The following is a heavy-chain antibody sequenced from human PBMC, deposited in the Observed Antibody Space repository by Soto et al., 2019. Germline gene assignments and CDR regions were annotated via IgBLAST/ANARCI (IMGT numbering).Heavy chain of an antibody. V-gene: IGHV5-10-1*01. CDR2: IDPSDSYT. D-gene: IGHD6-6*01. CDR1: GYSFTSYW. Sequence: GESLKISCKGSGYSFTSYWISWVRQMPGKGLEWMGRIDPSDSYTNYSPSFQGHVTISADKSISTAYLQWSSLKASDTAMCYCARFEYSSSSGGSYYYGMDVWGQGTTVTVSS. CDR3: ARFEYSSSSGGSYYYGMDV. J-gene: IGHJ6*02.